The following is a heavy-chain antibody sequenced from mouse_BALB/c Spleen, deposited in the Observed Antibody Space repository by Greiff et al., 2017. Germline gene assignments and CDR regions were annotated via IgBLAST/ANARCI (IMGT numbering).Heavy chain of an antibody. J-gene: IGHJ3*01. CDR2: ISDGGSYT. CDR1: GFTFSDYY. Sequence: EVQGVESGGGLVKPGGSLKLSCAASGFTFSDYYMYWVRQTPEKRLEWVATISDGGSYTYYPDSVKGRFTISRDDAKNNLYLQMSSLKSEDTAMYYCARDRDFAFATAGFAYWGQGTLVTVSA. V-gene: IGHV5-4*02. D-gene: IGHD1-2*01. CDR3: ARDRDFAFATAGFAY.